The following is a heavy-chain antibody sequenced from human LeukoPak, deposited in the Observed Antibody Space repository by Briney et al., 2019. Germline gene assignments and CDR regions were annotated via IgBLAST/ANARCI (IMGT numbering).Heavy chain of an antibody. D-gene: IGHD2-15*01. CDR2: INPSGGST. Sequence: ASVKVSCKASGYTFTSYYMHWVRQAPGQGLEWMGIINPSGGSTSYAQKFQGRVTMTRDTSTSTVYMELSSLRSEDTAVYYCAREVVVVVAAAYNWFDPWGQGTLATVSS. V-gene: IGHV1-46*01. CDR3: AREVVVVVAAAYNWFDP. CDR1: GYTFTSYY. J-gene: IGHJ5*02.